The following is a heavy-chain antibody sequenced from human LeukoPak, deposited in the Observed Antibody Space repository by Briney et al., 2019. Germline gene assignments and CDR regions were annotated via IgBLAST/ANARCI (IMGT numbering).Heavy chain of an antibody. V-gene: IGHV3-21*01. CDR1: GFTFSSYS. CDR3: AREEDSTAIRSSDGMDV. CDR2: ISKGRAYI. Sequence: GGSLRLSCAASGFTFSSYSMNWVRQAPGKGLEWVSCISKGRAYIYYADSVKGRFTISRDNAKNSLYLQMSSLRAEDTAVYYCAREEDSTAIRSSDGMDVWGQGTTVTVSS. D-gene: IGHD6-6*01. J-gene: IGHJ6*02.